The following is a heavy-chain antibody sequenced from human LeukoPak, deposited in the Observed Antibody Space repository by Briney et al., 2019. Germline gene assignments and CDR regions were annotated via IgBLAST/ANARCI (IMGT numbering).Heavy chain of an antibody. J-gene: IGHJ4*02. D-gene: IGHD6-13*01. CDR3: VTHPGYSSSWTTPYYFDY. CDR2: ISGSGGST. CDR1: GFTFSSYA. Sequence: GGSLRLSCAASGFTFSSYAMSWVRQAPGKGLEWVSAISGSGGSTYYADSVKGRFTISRDNSKNTLYLQMNSLRAEDTAVYYCVTHPGYSSSWTTPYYFDYWGQGTLVTVSS. V-gene: IGHV3-23*01.